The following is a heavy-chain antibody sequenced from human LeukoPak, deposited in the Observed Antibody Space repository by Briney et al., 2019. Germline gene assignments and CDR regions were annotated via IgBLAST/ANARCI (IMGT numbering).Heavy chain of an antibody. J-gene: IGHJ6*03. V-gene: IGHV1-69*02. CDR1: GGSFSSYT. D-gene: IGHD3-3*01. CDR2: IIPILGIA. CDR3: ARGVVRSYYYIDV. Sequence: SVKVSCKPSGGSFSSYTISWVRQAPGRGLEWMGRIIPILGIANYAQKFQGRVTITADKSTSTAYMELSSLRSEDTAVYYCARGVVRSYYYIDVWGKGTTVTASS.